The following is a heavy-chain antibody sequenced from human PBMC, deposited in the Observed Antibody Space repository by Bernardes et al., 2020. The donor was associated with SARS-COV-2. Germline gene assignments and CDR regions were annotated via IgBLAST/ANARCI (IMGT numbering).Heavy chain of an antibody. CDR2: IHSAGST. V-gene: IGHV3-53*01. J-gene: IGHJ4*02. CDR3: ARGALDGSGRYIIDY. D-gene: IGHD6-19*01. CDR1: GFTVRNNY. Sequence: GSLRLSCSASGFTVRNNYMSWVRQAPGKGLEWVSIIHSAGSTSYADSVKGRFTISRDNAKNTLYLQMNSLRVEDTAVYYCARGALDGSGRYIIDYWGQGTLVTVSS.